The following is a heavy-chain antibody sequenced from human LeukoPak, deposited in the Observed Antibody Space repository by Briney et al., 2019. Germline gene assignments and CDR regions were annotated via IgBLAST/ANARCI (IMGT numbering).Heavy chain of an antibody. J-gene: IGHJ4*02. D-gene: IGHD3-22*01. CDR2: ISSSSSFI. Sequence: PGRSLRLSCAASGFTFSSYGMHWVRQAPGKGLEWVSSISSSSSFIYYADSLKGRFTISRDNAKNSLYLQMNSLRAEDTAVYYCASRIPYDSSSYWGQGTLVTVSS. V-gene: IGHV3-21*01. CDR1: GFTFSSYG. CDR3: ASRIPYDSSSY.